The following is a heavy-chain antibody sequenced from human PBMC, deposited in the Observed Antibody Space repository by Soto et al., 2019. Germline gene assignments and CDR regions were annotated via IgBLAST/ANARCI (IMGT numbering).Heavy chain of an antibody. Sequence: GASVKVSCKASGGTFSSYAISWVRQAPGQGLEWMGGIIPIFGTANYAQKFQGRVTITADESTSTAYMELSSLRSEDTAVYYCARDLKLGLTYYYYGMDVWGQGTTVTVSS. CDR2: IIPIFGTA. J-gene: IGHJ6*02. CDR3: ARDLKLGLTYYYYGMDV. CDR1: GGTFSSYA. V-gene: IGHV1-69*13. D-gene: IGHD1-7*01.